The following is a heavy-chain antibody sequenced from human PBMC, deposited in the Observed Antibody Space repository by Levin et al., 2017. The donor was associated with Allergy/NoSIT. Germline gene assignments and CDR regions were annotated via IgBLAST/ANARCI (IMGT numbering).Heavy chain of an antibody. J-gene: IGHJ6*02. V-gene: IGHV1-2*02. Sequence: GASVKVSCKASGYTFTGYYMHWVRQAPGQGLEWMGWINPNSGGTNYAQKFQGRVTMTRDTSISTAYMELSRLRSDDTAVYYCARAPYCTNGVCYVDQGKVVVILYYYYYGMDVWGQGTTVTVSS. CDR1: GYTFTGYY. CDR3: ARAPYCTNGVCYVDQGKVVVILYYYYYGMDV. CDR2: INPNSGGT. D-gene: IGHD2-8*01.